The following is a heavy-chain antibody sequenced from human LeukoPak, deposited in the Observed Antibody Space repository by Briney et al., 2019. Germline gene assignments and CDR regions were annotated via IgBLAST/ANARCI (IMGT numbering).Heavy chain of an antibody. CDR2: IYPGDSDT. CDR1: GYTFTTYW. D-gene: IGHD1-7*01. J-gene: IGHJ5*02. V-gene: IGHV5-51*01. Sequence: KRGESLKISCKGSGYTFTTYWIGWVRQMPGKGLEGLGIIYPGDSDTRYSPSFQGQVTISADKSISTAYLQWSSLQASDTAMYYCARRAGTSWFDPWGQGTLVTVSS. CDR3: ARRAGTSWFDP.